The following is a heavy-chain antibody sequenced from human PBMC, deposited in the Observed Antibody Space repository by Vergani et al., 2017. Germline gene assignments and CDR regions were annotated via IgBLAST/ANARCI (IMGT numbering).Heavy chain of an antibody. J-gene: IGHJ4*02. V-gene: IGHV3-48*01. CDR3: ARGRSSGSYAQYYFYY. CDR2: ISSSSSTI. Sequence: EVQLVESGGGLVQPGGSLRLSCAASGFTFSSYSMNWVRQAPGKGLEWVSYISSSSSTIYYADSVKGRFTISRDNAKNSLYLQMNSLRAEDTAVYYCARGRSSGSYAQYYFYYWGQGTLVTVSS. CDR1: GFTFSSYS. D-gene: IGHD3-10*01.